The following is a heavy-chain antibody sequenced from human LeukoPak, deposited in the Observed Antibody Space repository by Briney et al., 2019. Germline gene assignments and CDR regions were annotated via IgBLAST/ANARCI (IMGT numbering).Heavy chain of an antibody. CDR2: ICGGSGYI. V-gene: IGHV3-21*01. D-gene: IGHD4-17*01. J-gene: IGHJ2*01. Sequence: GGSLRLSCTPSGYTFNSYSMNWVRQTPGKGLEWVSSICGGSGYIYYADSVKGRFTISRDNAKSSLYLQMNSLRAEDTAVYYCARHDYGDYDWYFDLWGRGTLVTVSS. CDR1: GYTFNSYS. CDR3: ARHDYGDYDWYFDL.